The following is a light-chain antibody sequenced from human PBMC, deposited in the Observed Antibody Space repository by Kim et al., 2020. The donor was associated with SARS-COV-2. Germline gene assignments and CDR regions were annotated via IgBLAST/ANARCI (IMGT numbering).Light chain of an antibody. CDR3: NSRDSSGNHWV. V-gene: IGLV3-19*01. Sequence: SSELTQDPAVSMALGQTVRITCQGDSLRSYYASWYQQKPGQAPVLVIYGKNNRPSGIPDRFSGSSSGNTASLTITGAQAEDEAAYYCNSRDSSGNHWVFG. J-gene: IGLJ3*02. CDR1: SLRSYY. CDR2: GKN.